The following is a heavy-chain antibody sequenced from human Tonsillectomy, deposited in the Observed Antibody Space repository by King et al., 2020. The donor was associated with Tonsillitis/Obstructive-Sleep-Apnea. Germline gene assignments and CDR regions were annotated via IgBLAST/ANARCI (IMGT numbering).Heavy chain of an antibody. CDR3: TSTPGITIFGVVDDY. D-gene: IGHD3-3*01. CDR2: IESKTDGGTT. V-gene: IGHV3-15*04. Sequence: VQLVESGGGLVKPGGSLRLSCAASGFPFSHTSMSWVRQAPGKGLEWVGRIESKTDGGTTDHAAPVKGRFTLPRDDSKNTLYLQMSSLKTEDTAVYYCTSTPGITIFGVVDDYWGQGTLVTVSS. CDR1: GFPFSHTS. J-gene: IGHJ4*02.